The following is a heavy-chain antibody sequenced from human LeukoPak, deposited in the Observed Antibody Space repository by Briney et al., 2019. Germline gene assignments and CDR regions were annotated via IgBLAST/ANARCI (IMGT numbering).Heavy chain of an antibody. CDR2: IYYSGST. Sequence: PSETLSLTCTVSGGSISSYYWSWIRQPPGKGLEWIGYIYYSGSTNYNPSLKSRVTISVDTSKNQFSLKLSSVTAADTAVYYCARCVGTRKSYYYYYMNVWGKGTTVTVSS. CDR1: GGSISSYY. V-gene: IGHV4-59*08. D-gene: IGHD1-1*01. CDR3: ARCVGTRKSYYYYYMNV. J-gene: IGHJ6*03.